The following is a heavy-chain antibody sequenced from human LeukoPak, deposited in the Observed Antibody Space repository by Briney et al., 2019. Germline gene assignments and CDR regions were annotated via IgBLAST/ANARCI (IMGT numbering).Heavy chain of an antibody. Sequence: ASVKVSCKASGYTFTSYYMHWVRQAPGQGLEWMGIINPSGGSTSYAQKFQGRVTMTRDTSTSTVYMELSSLRSEDTAVYYCARSGLVGIAAAGTLWDYWGQGTLVTVSS. D-gene: IGHD6-13*01. CDR2: INPSGGST. CDR3: ARSGLVGIAAAGTLWDY. V-gene: IGHV1-46*01. CDR1: GYTFTSYY. J-gene: IGHJ4*02.